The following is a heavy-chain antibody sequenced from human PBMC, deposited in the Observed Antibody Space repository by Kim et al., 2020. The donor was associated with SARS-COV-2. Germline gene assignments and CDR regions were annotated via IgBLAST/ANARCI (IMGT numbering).Heavy chain of an antibody. CDR2: IYYSGST. CDR3: ARDVGYCSGGSCHSYYYYYGMDV. Sequence: SETLSLTCTVSGGSISSYYWSWIRQPPGKGLEWIGYIYYSGSTNYNPSLKSRVTISVDTSKNQFSLKLSSVTAADTAVYYCARDVGYCSGGSCHSYYYYYGMDVWGQGTTVTVSS. CDR1: GGSISSYY. V-gene: IGHV4-59*13. D-gene: IGHD2-15*01. J-gene: IGHJ6*02.